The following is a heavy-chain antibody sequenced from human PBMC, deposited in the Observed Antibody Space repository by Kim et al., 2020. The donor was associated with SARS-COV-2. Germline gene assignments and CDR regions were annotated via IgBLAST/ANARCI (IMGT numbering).Heavy chain of an antibody. CDR3: ARDGSGSNPIGRYWYFYR. J-gene: IGHJ2*01. V-gene: IGHV4-31*03. CDR2: IYYSGST. Sequence: SETLSLTCTVSGGSISSGGYYWSWIRQHPGKGLEWIGYIYYSGSTYYNPSLKSRVTISVDTSKNQFSLKLSSVTAADTAVYYCARDGSGSNPIGRYWYFYRWGRGTRVTVSS. D-gene: IGHD3-10*01. CDR1: GGSISSGGYY.